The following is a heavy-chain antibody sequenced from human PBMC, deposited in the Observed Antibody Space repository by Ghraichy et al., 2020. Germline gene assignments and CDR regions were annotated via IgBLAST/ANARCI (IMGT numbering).Heavy chain of an antibody. Sequence: SVKVSCKASGAPFSTSAISWERQAPGQVLEWMGGIIPIFGTANYAQKFQGRVTITTDESTSTAYMELSSLRSEDTAVYYCARDRRNWNDRTYYFDYWGQGTLVTVAA. J-gene: IGHJ4*02. CDR2: IIPIFGTA. CDR1: GAPFSTSA. V-gene: IGHV1-69*05. CDR3: ARDRRNWNDRTYYFDY. D-gene: IGHD1-1*01.